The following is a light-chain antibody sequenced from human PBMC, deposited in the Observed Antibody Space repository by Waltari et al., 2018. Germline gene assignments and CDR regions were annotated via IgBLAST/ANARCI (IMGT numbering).Light chain of an antibody. J-gene: IGKJ5*01. CDR3: QQRTDWPPNP. Sequence: VLTQSPDTLSLSPGERATLSCRASQSVSTPFFLWYQQKPGQAPRLLIFATSSRATGIPDRFSGSGSGTDFTLTISRLEPEDFAVYYCQQRTDWPPNPFGQGTRLEIK. CDR1: QSVSTPF. V-gene: IGKV3D-20*02. CDR2: ATS.